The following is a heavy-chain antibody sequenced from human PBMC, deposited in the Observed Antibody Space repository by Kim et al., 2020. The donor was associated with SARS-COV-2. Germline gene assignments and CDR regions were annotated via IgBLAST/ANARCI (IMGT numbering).Heavy chain of an antibody. V-gene: IGHV3-7*01. D-gene: IGHD3-10*02. CDR1: GFTFSDFW. Sequence: GGSLRLSCVGSGFTFSDFWMNWVRQAPGKGLEWVANIKKTGDEKYYVDSVKGRFTISRDNAKNSPYLHMNSLKFEDTAVYYCAGGHYGRWGQGTLVTVSS. J-gene: IGHJ4*02. CDR3: AGGHYGR. CDR2: IKKTGDEK.